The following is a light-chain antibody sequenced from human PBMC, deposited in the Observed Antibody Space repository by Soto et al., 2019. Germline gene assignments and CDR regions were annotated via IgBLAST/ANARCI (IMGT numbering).Light chain of an antibody. CDR3: QTWGTGIQV. CDR1: SGHSSYA. CDR2: LNSDGRH. Sequence: QLVLTQSPSASASLGASVKLTCTLSSGHSSYAITWHQQQPEKGPRYLMKLNSDGRHSKGDGIPDRFSGSSSGAERYLTIPHLQSEDEADYFRQTWGTGIQVFGGGTKLTVL. V-gene: IGLV4-69*01. J-gene: IGLJ2*01.